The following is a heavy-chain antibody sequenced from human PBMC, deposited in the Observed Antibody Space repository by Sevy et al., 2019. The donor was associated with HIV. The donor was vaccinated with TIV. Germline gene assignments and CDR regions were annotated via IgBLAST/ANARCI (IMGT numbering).Heavy chain of an antibody. CDR3: AKRGHRGYYDSSGYFAFDI. D-gene: IGHD3-22*01. J-gene: IGHJ3*02. V-gene: IGHV3-23*01. CDR2: ISGSGGST. Sequence: GGSLRLSCAASGFTFSSYAMSWVRQAPGKGLEWVSAISGSGGSTYYADSVKGRFTISRDNSKNTLYLQMNSLRAEDTAVYSCAKRGHRGYYDSSGYFAFDIWGQGTMVTVSS. CDR1: GFTFSSYA.